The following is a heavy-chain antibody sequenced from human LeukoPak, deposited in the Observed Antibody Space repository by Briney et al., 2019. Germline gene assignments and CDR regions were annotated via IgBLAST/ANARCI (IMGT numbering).Heavy chain of an antibody. Sequence: GASVKVSCKASGYTFTGYYMHWVRQAPGQGLEWMGWINPNSGGTNYAQKFQGRVTMTRDTSISTAYMELSRLRSDDTAVYYCARGARRVANPNWFDPWGQGTLVTVSS. J-gene: IGHJ5*02. V-gene: IGHV1-2*02. CDR2: INPNSGGT. CDR1: GYTFTGYY. CDR3: ARGARRVANPNWFDP. D-gene: IGHD1-26*01.